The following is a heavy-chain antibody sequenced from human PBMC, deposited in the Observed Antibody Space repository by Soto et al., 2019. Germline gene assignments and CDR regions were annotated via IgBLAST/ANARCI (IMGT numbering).Heavy chain of an antibody. J-gene: IGHJ4*02. CDR1: GGSISSGGYY. CDR2: IYYSGST. D-gene: IGHD6-6*01. CDR3: ARGGGSSGFAVDY. V-gene: IGHV4-31*03. Sequence: SETLSLTCTVSGGSISSGGYYWSWIRQHPGKGLEWIGYIYYSGSTYYNPSLKSRVTISVDTSKNQFSLKLSSVTAADTAVYYCARGGGSSGFAVDYWGQGTLVTVS.